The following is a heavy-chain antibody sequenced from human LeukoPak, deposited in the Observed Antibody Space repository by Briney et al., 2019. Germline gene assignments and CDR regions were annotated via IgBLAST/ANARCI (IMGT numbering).Heavy chain of an antibody. CDR2: IYYSGST. D-gene: IGHD1-1*01. Sequence: SETLSLTCTVSGGSISSYYWSWIRQPPGKRLEWIGYIYYSGSTNYNPSPKSRVTISVDTSKSQFSLKLSSVTAADTAVYYCAREIRRNKNWFDPWGQGTLVTVSS. J-gene: IGHJ5*02. CDR3: AREIRRNKNWFDP. V-gene: IGHV4-59*01. CDR1: GGSISSYY.